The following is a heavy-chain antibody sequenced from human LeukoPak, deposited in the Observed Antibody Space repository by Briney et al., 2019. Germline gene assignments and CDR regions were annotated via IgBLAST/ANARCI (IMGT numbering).Heavy chain of an antibody. D-gene: IGHD2-15*01. J-gene: IGHJ4*02. V-gene: IGHV3-30*02. CDR3: AKVVVVAATGTDY. CDR2: IRYDVSNK. CDR1: GFTFSSYG. Sequence: GGSLRLSCAASGFTFSSYGMHWVRHAPGNGLGWVAFIRYDVSNKFYADSVTERFTISRDNSKNTLYLQMNSLRDEDTAVYYCAKVVVVAATGTDYWGQGTLVTVSS.